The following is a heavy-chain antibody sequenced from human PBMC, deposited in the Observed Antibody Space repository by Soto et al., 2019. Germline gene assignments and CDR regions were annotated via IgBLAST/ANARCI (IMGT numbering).Heavy chain of an antibody. CDR3: ARHGYLYYYYGMDG. V-gene: IGHV4-39*01. CDR1: GGSISSSSSY. CDR2: IYYSGST. J-gene: IGHJ6*02. Sequence: SETLSLTCPVSGGSISSSSSYWGWIRQPPGKGLEWIGSIYYSGSTYYNPSLKSRGTISVDTSKNQFSLKLSSVTAADTAVYYCARHGYLYYYYGMDGWGQGSTVTFAS. D-gene: IGHD5-18*01.